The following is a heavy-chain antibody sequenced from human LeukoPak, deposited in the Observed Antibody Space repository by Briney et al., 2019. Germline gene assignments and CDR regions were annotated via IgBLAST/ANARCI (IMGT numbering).Heavy chain of an antibody. D-gene: IGHD2/OR15-2a*01. CDR3: ASQNYYYGMDV. V-gene: IGHV4-30-4*08. Sequence: SETLSLTCTVSGGSISSGDYYWSWIRQPPGKGLEWIGYIYYSGSTYYNPSLMSRVTISVDTSKNHFSLNLTSVTAADTAVYYCASQNYYYGMDVWGQGTTVTVSS. J-gene: IGHJ6*02. CDR1: GGSISSGDYY. CDR2: IYYSGST.